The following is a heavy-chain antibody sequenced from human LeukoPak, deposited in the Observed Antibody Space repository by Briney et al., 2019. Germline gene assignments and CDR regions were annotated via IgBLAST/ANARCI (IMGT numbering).Heavy chain of an antibody. J-gene: IGHJ4*02. Sequence: ASVKVSCKASGGTFSSYAISWVRQAPGQGLEWMGGIIPIFGTANYAQKFQGRVTITADESTSTAYMELSSLRSEDTAVYYCARTGYCSGGSCPDYWGQGALVTVSS. CDR2: IIPIFGTA. CDR3: ARTGYCSGGSCPDY. CDR1: GGTFSSYA. V-gene: IGHV1-69*01. D-gene: IGHD2-15*01.